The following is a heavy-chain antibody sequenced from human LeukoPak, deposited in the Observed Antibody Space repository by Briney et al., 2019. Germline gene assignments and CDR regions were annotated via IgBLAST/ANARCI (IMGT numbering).Heavy chain of an antibody. J-gene: IGHJ6*03. D-gene: IGHD1-1*01. CDR1: GFTFSSYW. CDR2: ISSDEIST. V-gene: IGHV3-74*01. Sequence: GGPLRLSCAGSGFTFSSYWMLWVRQAPGEGLVWVSRISSDEISTNYAASVRGRFTISRDNAKNTLYLQMDSLRADDTAVYYCAKAGGTTGSMRFYMDVWGKGTTVTVSS. CDR3: AKAGGTTGSMRFYMDV.